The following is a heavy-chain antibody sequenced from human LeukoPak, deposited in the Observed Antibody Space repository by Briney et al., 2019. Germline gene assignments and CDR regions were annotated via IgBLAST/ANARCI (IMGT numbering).Heavy chain of an antibody. Sequence: GGSLRLSCAASGFIFSDYYMRWIRQAPGKGLEWVSYISSSGTTIYYADSVKGRFTISRDNAKNSLPLQMNSLRAEDTSVYYCARDKNGDFWSTYYTGYFNYWGQGTLVTVSA. V-gene: IGHV3-11*04. D-gene: IGHD3-3*01. CDR1: GFIFSDYY. J-gene: IGHJ4*02. CDR2: ISSSGTTI. CDR3: ARDKNGDFWSTYYTGYFNY.